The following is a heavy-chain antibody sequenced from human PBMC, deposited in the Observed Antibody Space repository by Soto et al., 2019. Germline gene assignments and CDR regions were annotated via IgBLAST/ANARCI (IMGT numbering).Heavy chain of an antibody. J-gene: IGHJ4*02. D-gene: IGHD7-27*01. CDR2: ISGSGGST. V-gene: IGHV3-23*01. Sequence: GGSLRLSCAASGFTFSIFAMSWVRQSPGKGLEWVSTISGSGGSTYYADAVKGRFTISRDNSMGTLYLQMKSLRVEDTAIYYCAKEASLGSTVDLGYWGQGALVTVSS. CDR1: GFTFSIFA. CDR3: AKEASLGSTVDLGY.